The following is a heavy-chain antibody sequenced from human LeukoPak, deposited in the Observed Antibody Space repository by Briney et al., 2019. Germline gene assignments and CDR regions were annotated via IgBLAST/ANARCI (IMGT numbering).Heavy chain of an antibody. J-gene: IGHJ6*03. V-gene: IGHV3-7*01. D-gene: IGHD6-13*01. CDR2: IKQDGSEK. CDR3: ASFSSSWPGSYYYMDV. Sequence: GGSLRLSCAASGFTFSSYWMSWVRQAPGKGLEWVANIKQDGSEKYYVDSVKGRFTISRDNAKNSLYLQMNSLRAEDTAVYYCASFSSSWPGSYYYMDVWGKGITVTVSS. CDR1: GFTFSSYW.